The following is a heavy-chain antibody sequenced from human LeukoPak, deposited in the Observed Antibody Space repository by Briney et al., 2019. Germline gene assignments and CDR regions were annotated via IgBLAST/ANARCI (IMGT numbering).Heavy chain of an antibody. J-gene: IGHJ6*02. V-gene: IGHV3-23*01. Sequence: GGSLRLSCAASGFTFSSYAMSWVRQAPGKGLEWVSAISGSGGSTYYADSVKGRFTISRDNSKNTLYLQMNSLRAEDTAVYYCAKDPSPFYDFWAYYGMDVWGQGTTVTVSS. D-gene: IGHD3-3*01. CDR3: AKDPSPFYDFWAYYGMDV. CDR2: ISGSGGST. CDR1: GFTFSSYA.